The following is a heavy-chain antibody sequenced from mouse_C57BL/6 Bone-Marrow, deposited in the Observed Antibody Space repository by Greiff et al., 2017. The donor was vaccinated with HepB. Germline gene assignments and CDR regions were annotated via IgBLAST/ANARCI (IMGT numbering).Heavy chain of an antibody. J-gene: IGHJ2*01. CDR3: ARDGMVTTNYFDY. CDR2: ISSGSSTI. CDR1: GFTFSDYG. V-gene: IGHV5-17*01. D-gene: IGHD2-2*01. Sequence: EVKVVESGGGLVKPGGSLKLSCAASGFTFSDYGMHWVRQAPEKGLEWVAYISSGSSTIYYADTVKGRFTLSRDNAKNTLFLQMTSLRSEDTAMYYCARDGMVTTNYFDYWGQGTTLTVSS.